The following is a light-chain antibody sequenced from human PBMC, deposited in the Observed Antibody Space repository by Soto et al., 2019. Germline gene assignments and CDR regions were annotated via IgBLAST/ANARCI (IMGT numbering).Light chain of an antibody. CDR1: SSNIETNT. CDR3: AAWDDRLNGWV. J-gene: IGLJ3*02. CDR2: TNN. Sequence: QSVLTQPPSASGTPGQRVTLSCSGSSSNIETNTVSWYQQLPGTAPKLLIYTNNQRPSGVPDRFSGSKSGTSAPLAISGLQSEDEADYYCAAWDDRLNGWVFGGGTKLTVL. V-gene: IGLV1-44*01.